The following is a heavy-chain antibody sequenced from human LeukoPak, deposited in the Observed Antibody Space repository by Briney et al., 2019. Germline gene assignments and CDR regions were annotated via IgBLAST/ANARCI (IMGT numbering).Heavy chain of an antibody. J-gene: IGHJ6*02. D-gene: IGHD3-3*01. CDR1: GFTFSSYA. CDR3: AREWDYYFWSGYYNGVDV. CDR2: ISYDGSNK. Sequence: PGGSLRLSCAASGFTFSSYAMHWVRQAPGKGLEWVAVISYDGSNKYYADSVKGRFTISRDNSKNTLYLQMNSLRADDTAVYYCAREWDYYFWSGYYNGVDVWGEGTTVIVSS. V-gene: IGHV3-30-3*01.